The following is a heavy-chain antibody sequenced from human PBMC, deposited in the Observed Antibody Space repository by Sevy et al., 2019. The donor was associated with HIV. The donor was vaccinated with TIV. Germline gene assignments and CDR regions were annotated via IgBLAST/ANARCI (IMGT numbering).Heavy chain of an antibody. CDR3: AKDRYHDGSGSFDY. CDR1: GFTFDDYA. V-gene: IGHV3-9*01. J-gene: IGHJ4*02. Sequence: SLRLSCAASGFTFDDYAMHWVRQAPGKGLEWVSGISWNSGSIGYADSVKGRFSISRDNAKNSLYLEMNSLRAEDTAFYYCAKDRYHDGSGSFDYWGQGTLVTVSS. D-gene: IGHD3-10*01. CDR2: ISWNSGSI.